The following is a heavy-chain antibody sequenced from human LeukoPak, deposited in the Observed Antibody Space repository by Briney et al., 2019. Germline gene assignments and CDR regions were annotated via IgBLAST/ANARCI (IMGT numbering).Heavy chain of an antibody. V-gene: IGHV4-34*01. Sequence: NPSLKSRVTISVDTSKHQFSLKLSSVTAADTAVYYCARICRLGGGSVVVPAAQGGAFDIWGQGTMVTVSS. J-gene: IGHJ3*02. CDR3: ARICRLGGGSVVVPAAQGGAFDI. D-gene: IGHD2-2*01.